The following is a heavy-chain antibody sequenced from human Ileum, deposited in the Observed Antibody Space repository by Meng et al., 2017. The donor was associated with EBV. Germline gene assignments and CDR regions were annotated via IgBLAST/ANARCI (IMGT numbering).Heavy chain of an antibody. CDR2: INTNTGNP. V-gene: IGHV7-4-1*02. J-gene: IGHJ4*02. D-gene: IGHD2-2*01. CDR1: GYTFTSYA. CDR3: ARETLGYCSSTSCYIGPPDY. Sequence: QVQLVQSGSELKKPXXSVKVSXKASGYTFTSYAMNWVRQAPGQGLEWMGWINTNTGNPTYAQGFTGRFVFSLDTSVSTAYLQISSLKAEDTAVYYCARETLGYCSSTSCYIGPPDYWGQGTLVTVSS.